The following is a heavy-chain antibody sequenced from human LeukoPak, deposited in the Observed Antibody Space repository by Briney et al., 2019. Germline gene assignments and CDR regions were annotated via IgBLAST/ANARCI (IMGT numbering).Heavy chain of an antibody. CDR1: GFTFSSYA. Sequence: PGGSLRLSCAASGFTFSSYAMHWVRQAPGKGLEYVSAISSSGGSTYYANSVKGRFTISRDNSKNTPYLQMGSLRAEDMAVYYCARARFLEWSPFDYWGQGTLVTVSS. V-gene: IGHV3-64*01. CDR3: ARARFLEWSPFDY. D-gene: IGHD3-3*01. J-gene: IGHJ4*02. CDR2: ISSSGGST.